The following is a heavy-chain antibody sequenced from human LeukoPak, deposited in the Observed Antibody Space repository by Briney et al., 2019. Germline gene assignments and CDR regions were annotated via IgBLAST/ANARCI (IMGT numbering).Heavy chain of an antibody. V-gene: IGHV3-23*01. CDR1: GFTFSTYA. D-gene: IGHD3-9*01. CDR3: AKVRVTGYSSFDS. CDR2: FSDSGGAT. Sequence: GGPLRLSCAASGFTFSTYAMTWVRQAPGKGLEWVSGFSDSGGATYYADSVKGRFTISRDNSKNTLYLQMNSLRAEDTAVYYCAKVRVTGYSSFDSWGQGTLVTVSS. J-gene: IGHJ4*02.